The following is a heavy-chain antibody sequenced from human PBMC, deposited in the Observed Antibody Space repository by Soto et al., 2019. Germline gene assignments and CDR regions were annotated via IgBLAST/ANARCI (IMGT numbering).Heavy chain of an antibody. CDR2: ISYSGST. Sequence: SETLSLTCTVSGGSISSYYWSWIRQPPGKGLEWIGYISYSGSTNYNPSLKSRVTISVDTSKNQSSLKLSSVPAADTAVYYCARHLLLYYYDSSGYYLRDAFDIWGQGTMVTVS. CDR1: GGSISSYY. V-gene: IGHV4-59*08. CDR3: ARHLLLYYYDSSGYYLRDAFDI. J-gene: IGHJ3*02. D-gene: IGHD3-22*01.